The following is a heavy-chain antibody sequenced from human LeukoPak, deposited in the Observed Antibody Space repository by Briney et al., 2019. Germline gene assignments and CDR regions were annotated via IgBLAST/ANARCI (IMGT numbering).Heavy chain of an antibody. J-gene: IGHJ4*02. CDR1: GFIFSNYW. CDR2: MNKDGSEK. CDR3: AIIPRAAAGPSARSPFHY. V-gene: IGHV3-7*01. D-gene: IGHD6-13*01. Sequence: GGSLRLSCAASGFIFSNYWMGWVRQAPGKRPEWVANMNKDGSEKYYADSVKGRFTISRDNARNSVYLQMNSLRVEDTAAYYCAIIPRAAAGPSARSPFHYWGQGTLVTVSS.